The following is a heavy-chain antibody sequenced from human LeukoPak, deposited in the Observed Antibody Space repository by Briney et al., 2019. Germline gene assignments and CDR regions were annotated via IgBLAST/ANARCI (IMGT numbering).Heavy chain of an antibody. V-gene: IGHV3-21*01. D-gene: IGHD4/OR15-4a*01. CDR2: ISSSSSYI. CDR3: ARDLMIMVQTINWFDP. Sequence: GGSLRLSCAASGFTFSSYSMNWVRQAPGKGLEWVSSISSSSSYIYYADSVKGRFTISRDNSKNTLYLQMNSLRAEDTAVYYCARDLMIMVQTINWFDPWGQGTLVTVSS. J-gene: IGHJ5*02. CDR1: GFTFSSYS.